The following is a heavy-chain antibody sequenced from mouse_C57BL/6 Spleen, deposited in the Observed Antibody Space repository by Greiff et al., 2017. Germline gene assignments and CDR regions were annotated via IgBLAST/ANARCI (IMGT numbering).Heavy chain of an antibody. Sequence: VQLQESGAELVKPGASVKISCKASGYAFSSYWMNWVKQRPGKGLEWIGQIYPGDGDTNYNGKFKGKATLTADKSSSTAYMQLSSLTSEDSAVYFCARSEGYYYGSSHGRNFDYWGQGTTRTVSS. D-gene: IGHD1-1*01. CDR2: IYPGDGDT. CDR1: GYAFSSYW. CDR3: ARSEGYYYGSSHGRNFDY. V-gene: IGHV1-80*01. J-gene: IGHJ2*01.